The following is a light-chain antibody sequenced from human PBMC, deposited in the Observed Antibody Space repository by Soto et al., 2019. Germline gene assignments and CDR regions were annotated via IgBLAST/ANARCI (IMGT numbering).Light chain of an antibody. CDR2: GAS. V-gene: IGKV3-15*01. CDR1: QSIRTD. CDR3: QQFNYWPPIT. Sequence: EVVMTQSPATLSVSPGERATLSCRASQSIRTDLAWYQQKPGQAPSLLIYGASTRASGIPARFSASGSGTEFTLTISSLQSEDFAVYYCQQFNYWPPITFGQGTRLEIK. J-gene: IGKJ5*01.